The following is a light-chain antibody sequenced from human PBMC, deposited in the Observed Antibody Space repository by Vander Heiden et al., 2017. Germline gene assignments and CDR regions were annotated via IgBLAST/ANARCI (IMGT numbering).Light chain of an antibody. CDR1: SSNIGAGND. J-gene: IGLJ1*01. Sequence: QTVLTHSHSVSGAAGQTVTVSCTGSSSNIGAGNDVYWYQQLPGKAPKLLIYANSSRPSGVPDRFSGSKSGTSASLTIAGLQAEDEADYYCHSYAISCSDYVFGGGTKVTVL. V-gene: IGLV1-40*01. CDR2: ANS. CDR3: HSYAISCSDYV.